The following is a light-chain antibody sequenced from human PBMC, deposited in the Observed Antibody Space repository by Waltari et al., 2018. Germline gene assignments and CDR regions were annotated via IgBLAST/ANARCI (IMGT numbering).Light chain of an antibody. V-gene: IGLV2-14*03. CDR1: SSDVAGYDY. CDR2: DVS. CDR3: TSFTSSRTYV. J-gene: IGLJ1*01. Sequence: QSALTQPVSVSGSPGQSIAISCPGTSSDVAGYDYVFWYQQHPGKVPKLMIYDVSARPSGVSNRFSGSKSGNTASLTISGLQAEDEADYYCTSFTSSRTYVFGTGTKVTVL.